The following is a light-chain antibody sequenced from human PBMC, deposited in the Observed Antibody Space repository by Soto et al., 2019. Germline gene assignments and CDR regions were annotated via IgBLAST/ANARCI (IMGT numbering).Light chain of an antibody. Sequence: VMTQTAITQTLSPGDSSILTCRASQSIRGFLNWYQQKPGQAPRLLIYDASNWESGVPPRFSGSGSGTDFTLTISSLEPEDSAVYYCQQRHMGPITFGQGARLEIK. CDR2: DAS. J-gene: IGKJ5*01. CDR1: QSIRGF. CDR3: QQRHMGPIT. V-gene: IGKV3-11*01.